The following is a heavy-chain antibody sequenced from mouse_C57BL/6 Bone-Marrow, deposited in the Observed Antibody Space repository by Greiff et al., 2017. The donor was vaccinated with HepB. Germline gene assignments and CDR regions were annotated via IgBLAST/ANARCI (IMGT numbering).Heavy chain of an antibody. J-gene: IGHJ4*01. CDR2: IYPGDGDT. V-gene: IGHV1-82*01. CDR3: ARSLDYGSSCYAMDD. CDR1: GYAFSSSW. Sequence: QVQLQQSGPELVKPGASVKISCKASGYAFSSSWMNWVKQRPGKGLEWIGRIYPGDGDTNYNGKFKGKATLTADKSSSTAYMQLSSLTSEDSAVYFCARSLDYGSSCYAMDDWGQGTSVTVSS. D-gene: IGHD1-1*01.